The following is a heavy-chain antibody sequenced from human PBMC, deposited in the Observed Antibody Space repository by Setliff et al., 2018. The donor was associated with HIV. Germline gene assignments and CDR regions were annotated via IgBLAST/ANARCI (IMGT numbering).Heavy chain of an antibody. J-gene: IGHJ6*02. Sequence: KTSETLSLTCTLSGGSISSGAYYWTWIRQHPGKGLEWIGYIYYSGSTYYNPSLKSRLTISLDTSSNQFSLRLSSVTAAYTAVYYCTRDRSDFHYHGMDVWGQGTTVTVSS. CDR3: TRDRSDFHYHGMDV. D-gene: IGHD2-21*02. CDR1: GGSISSGAYY. CDR2: IYYSGST. V-gene: IGHV4-31*03.